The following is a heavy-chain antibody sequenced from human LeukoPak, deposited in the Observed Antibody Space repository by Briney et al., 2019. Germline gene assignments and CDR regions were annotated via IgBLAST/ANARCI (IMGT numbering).Heavy chain of an antibody. Sequence: SETLSLTCTVSGGSTSSYYWSWIRQPAGKGLEWIGRIYTSGGTNYNPSLKSRVTISVDTSKNQFSLKLSSVTAADTAVYYCARDRALYYYYMDVWGKGTTVTVSS. J-gene: IGHJ6*03. CDR2: IYTSGGT. CDR1: GGSTSSYY. CDR3: ARDRALYYYYMDV. V-gene: IGHV4-4*07.